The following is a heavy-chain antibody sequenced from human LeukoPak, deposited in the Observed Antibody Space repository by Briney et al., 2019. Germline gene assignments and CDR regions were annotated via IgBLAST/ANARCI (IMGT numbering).Heavy chain of an antibody. CDR1: GGSFSGYY. Sequence: PSETLSLTCAVYGGSFSGYYWSWIRQPPGKGLEWIGEINHSGSTNYNPSLKSRVTISVDTSKNQFSLKLSSVTAADTAVYYCARVGALVDYMDVWGKGTTVTVSS. V-gene: IGHV4-34*01. CDR2: INHSGST. J-gene: IGHJ6*03. CDR3: ARVGALVDYMDV. D-gene: IGHD6-13*01.